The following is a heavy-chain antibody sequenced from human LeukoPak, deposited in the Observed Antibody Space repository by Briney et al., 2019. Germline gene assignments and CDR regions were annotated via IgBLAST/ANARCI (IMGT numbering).Heavy chain of an antibody. V-gene: IGHV3-7*01. CDR3: ARDIGDY. CDR2: IKQDGSEK. CDR1: GFTFSSDW. Sequence: GGSLRLSCAASGFTFSSDWMTWVRQAPGKGLEWVANIKQDGSEKYYVDSVKGRLTISRDNAKNSLYLQMNSLRAEDTAVYYCARDIGDYWGLGTLVTVSS. J-gene: IGHJ4*02. D-gene: IGHD3-16*01.